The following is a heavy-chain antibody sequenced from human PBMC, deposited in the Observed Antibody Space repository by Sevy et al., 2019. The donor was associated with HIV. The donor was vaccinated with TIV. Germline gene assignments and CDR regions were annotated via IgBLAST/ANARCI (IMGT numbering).Heavy chain of an antibody. CDR3: TAGVGASDFDY. CDR2: IKSKTEGATR. CDR1: GFTFSNAW. Sequence: GGSLRLSCAASGFTFSNAWMSWVRQAPGKGLEWVGRIKSKTEGATRDFAAPVKGRLLISRDDSRNTVYLQMNSLKTQDTAVYYCTAGVGASDFDYWGQGTLVTVSS. V-gene: IGHV3-15*01. D-gene: IGHD1-26*01. J-gene: IGHJ4*02.